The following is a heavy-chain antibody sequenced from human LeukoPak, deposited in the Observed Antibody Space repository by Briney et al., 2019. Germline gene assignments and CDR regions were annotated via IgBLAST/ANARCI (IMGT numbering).Heavy chain of an antibody. CDR2: ISSSSNYI. V-gene: IGHV3-21*04. D-gene: IGHD3-9*01. CDR1: GFTFSSYS. CDR3: AKIRMTKYYDILTGYFGAANDAFDI. Sequence: PGGSLRLSCAASGFTFSSYSMNWVRQAPGKGLEWVSSISSSSNYIYYADSVKGRFTISRDNAKNSLYLQMNSLRAEDTALYYCAKIRMTKYYDILTGYFGAANDAFDIWGQGTMVTVSS. J-gene: IGHJ3*02.